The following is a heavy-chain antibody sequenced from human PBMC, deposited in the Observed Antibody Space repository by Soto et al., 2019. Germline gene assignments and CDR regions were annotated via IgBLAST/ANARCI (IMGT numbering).Heavy chain of an antibody. J-gene: IGHJ3*02. D-gene: IGHD2-2*01. CDR2: INKDGGSS. CDR3: AREAGYCSRTSCYRRAFDT. V-gene: IGHV3-74*03. Sequence: EVQLVESGGGLVQPGGSLSLSCAASGFTFSGHWMHWVRHVAGKGLEWVSRINKDGGSSAYADSVKGRFTISRDNAKNPLFLQMNGLRAEDTAVYYCAREAGYCSRTSCYRRAFDTWGQGTTVTVSS. CDR1: GFTFSGHW.